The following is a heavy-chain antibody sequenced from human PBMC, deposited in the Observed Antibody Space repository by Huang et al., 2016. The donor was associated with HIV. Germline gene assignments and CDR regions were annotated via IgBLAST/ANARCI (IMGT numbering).Heavy chain of an antibody. CDR3: ARDVPGSSWEFDY. D-gene: IGHD6-13*01. CDR1: GYTFTRYG. J-gene: IGHJ4*02. CDR2: ISAYNGNT. Sequence: QVQLVQSGAEVKKPGASVKVSCKASGYTFTRYGISWVRQAPGQGFEWRGWISAYNGNTNDAQKFQGRVTMTTDTSTSTAYMGLRSLISDDTVVYYCARDVPGSSWEFDYWGQGTLVTVSP. V-gene: IGHV1-18*01.